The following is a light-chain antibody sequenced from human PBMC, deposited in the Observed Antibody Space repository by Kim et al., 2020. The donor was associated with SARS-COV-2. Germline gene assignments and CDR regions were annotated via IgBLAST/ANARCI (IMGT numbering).Light chain of an antibody. CDR3: QAWDTSTTYV. Sequence: VSPGQTASITCSGDKWGDKHACWYQQKPAQSPVLVIYQDNKRPSGIPERVSGSNSGNTATLTISGTQAMDEADYYCQAWDTSTTYVFGTGTKVTVL. CDR2: QDN. CDR1: KWGDKH. J-gene: IGLJ1*01. V-gene: IGLV3-1*01.